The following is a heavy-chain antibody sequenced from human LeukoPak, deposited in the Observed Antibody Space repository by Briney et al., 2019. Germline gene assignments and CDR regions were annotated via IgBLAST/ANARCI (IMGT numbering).Heavy chain of an antibody. CDR2: ISSSGSTI. V-gene: IGHV3-11*01. CDR3: ARVGYQLPQYYFDH. D-gene: IGHD2-2*01. CDR1: GFTFSDYY. Sequence: PGGSLRLSCAASGFTFSDYYMSWIRQAPGKGLEWVSYISSSGSTIYYADSVKGRFTISRDNAKNSLYLQMNSLRAEDTAVYYCARVGYQLPQYYFDHWGQGTLVTVSS. J-gene: IGHJ4*02.